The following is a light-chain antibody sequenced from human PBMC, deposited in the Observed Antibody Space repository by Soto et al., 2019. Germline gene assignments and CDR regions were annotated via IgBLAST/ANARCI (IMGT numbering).Light chain of an antibody. CDR1: QSVGSH. Sequence: EPVMTQSPATLSVSPGERATLSCRASQSVGSHLAWYQQIPGQTPRLLIFETSVRAASVPARFSGSGSGTEFTLTINSLQSEDFAVYYCQQYHDWPPYTFGQGTKLE. CDR2: ETS. V-gene: IGKV3-15*01. CDR3: QQYHDWPPYT. J-gene: IGKJ2*01.